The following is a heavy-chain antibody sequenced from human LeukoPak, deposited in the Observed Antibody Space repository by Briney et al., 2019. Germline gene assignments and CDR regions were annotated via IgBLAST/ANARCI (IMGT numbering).Heavy chain of an antibody. V-gene: IGHV4-4*09. J-gene: IGHJ2*01. Sequence: PSETLSLTCTVSGGSISSYYWSWIRQPPGKGLEWIGYIYTSGSTNYNPSLKSRVTISVDTSKNQFSLKLSSVTAADTAVYYCARPGGYGDYWYFDLWGRGTPVTVSS. D-gene: IGHD4-17*01. CDR3: ARPGGYGDYWYFDL. CDR1: GGSISSYY. CDR2: IYTSGST.